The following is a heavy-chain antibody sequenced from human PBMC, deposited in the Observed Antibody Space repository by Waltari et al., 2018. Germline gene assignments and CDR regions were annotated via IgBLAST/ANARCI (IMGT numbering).Heavy chain of an antibody. Sequence: QVQLQESGPGLVKPSETLSLTCTVSGYSIRSGYSWGWIRPPPGKGLEWIGGIYHRGSTYYNPSLKSRVTISVDTSKNQFSLNLMSVTAADTAVYYCARGSYDILTGFYEHFFDTWGQGTMVTVSS. V-gene: IGHV4-38-2*02. J-gene: IGHJ3*02. CDR2: IYHRGST. CDR3: ARGSYDILTGFYEHFFDT. D-gene: IGHD3-9*01. CDR1: GYSIRSGYS.